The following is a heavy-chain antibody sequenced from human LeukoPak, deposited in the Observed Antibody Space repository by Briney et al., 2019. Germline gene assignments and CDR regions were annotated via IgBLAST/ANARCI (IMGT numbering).Heavy chain of an antibody. V-gene: IGHV3-23*01. CDR3: AKFAPSMIREKTVLDY. Sequence: GGSLRLSCAASGFAFSKYGMTWVRQAPGKGLEWVSGISGSGVSTYYADSVKGRFTISRDNSKNILYLQMNSLRAEDTAVYYCAKFAPSMIREKTVLDYWGQGTLVTVSS. J-gene: IGHJ4*02. CDR1: GFAFSKYG. D-gene: IGHD3-16*01. CDR2: ISGSGVST.